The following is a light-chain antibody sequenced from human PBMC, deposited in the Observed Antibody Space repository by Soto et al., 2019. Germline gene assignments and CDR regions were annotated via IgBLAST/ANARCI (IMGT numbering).Light chain of an antibody. CDR3: QQYNNWPPYT. CDR2: GAS. CDR1: QSVSSN. V-gene: IGKV3-15*01. Sequence: EIVMTQSPATLSVSPGERATLSFRASQSVSSNLAWYQQKPGQAPRLLIYGASTSATGIPARFSGGGSGPEFTLNISSMASEDFALYYCQQYNNWPPYTFGQGTKLEIK. J-gene: IGKJ2*01.